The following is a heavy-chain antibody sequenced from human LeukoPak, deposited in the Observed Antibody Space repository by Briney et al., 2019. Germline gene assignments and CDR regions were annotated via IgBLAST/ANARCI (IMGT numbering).Heavy chain of an antibody. V-gene: IGHV3-74*01. CDR2: INPDGSSA. CDR3: ARFKVTVTSIP. D-gene: IGHD4-11*01. J-gene: IGHJ5*02. CDR1: GFTFSDYR. Sequence: PGGSLRLSCAASGFTFSDYRMHWVRLAPGKGLVWVSRINPDGSSASYADSVKGRFTISRDNAKNTLYLQMNSLRAEGTAVYYCARFKVTVTSIPWGQGTLVTVSS.